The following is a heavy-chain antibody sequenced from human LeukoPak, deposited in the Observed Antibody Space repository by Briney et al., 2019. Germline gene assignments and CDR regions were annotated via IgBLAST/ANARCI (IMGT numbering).Heavy chain of an antibody. CDR1: GYTFTSYG. V-gene: IGHV1-18*01. J-gene: IGHJ4*02. CDR2: ISAYNGNT. CDR3: ARAFRYSSSASLDY. D-gene: IGHD6-6*01. Sequence: GASVKASCKASGYTFTSYGISWVGQAPGQGLEWMGWISAYNGNTNYAQKLQGRVTMTTDTSTSTAYMELRSLRSDDTAVYYCARAFRYSSSASLDYWGQGTLVTVSS.